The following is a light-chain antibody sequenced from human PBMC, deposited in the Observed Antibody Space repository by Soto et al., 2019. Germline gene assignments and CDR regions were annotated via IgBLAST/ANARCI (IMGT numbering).Light chain of an antibody. V-gene: IGLV1-44*01. CDR3: AAWDDSLNGYV. CDR1: SSNLRSYT. J-gene: IGLJ1*01. Sequence: QSVLIQPPSASGTPGQRVTVSCSGGSSNLRSYTVNWYQQLPGAAPKLLIYSNSQRPSGVPARFSASKSGTSASLAISGLQSEDEAEYYCAAWDDSLNGYVFGPGTKVTVL. CDR2: SNS.